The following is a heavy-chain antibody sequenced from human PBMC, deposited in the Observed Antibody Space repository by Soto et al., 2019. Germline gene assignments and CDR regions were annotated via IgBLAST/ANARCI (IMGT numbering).Heavy chain of an antibody. V-gene: IGHV3-33*01. D-gene: IGHD6-13*01. Sequence: GGSLRLSCAASGFTFSSYGMHWVRQAPGKGLEWVAFIWYDGSNKYYADSVKGRFTISRDNSKNTLYLQMNSLRAEDTAVYYWARDVAAGTYDYWGQGTLATVSS. J-gene: IGHJ4*02. CDR2: IWYDGSNK. CDR1: GFTFSSYG. CDR3: ARDVAAGTYDY.